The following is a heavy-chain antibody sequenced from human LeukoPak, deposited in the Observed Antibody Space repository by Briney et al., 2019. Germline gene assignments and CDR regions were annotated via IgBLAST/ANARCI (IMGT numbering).Heavy chain of an antibody. CDR2: IKEDGGEK. CDR3: ARGMLGTFWYFDL. Sequence: GGSLRLSCAASEFSFNNYWMMWVRQAPGKRLEWVANIKEDGGEKYYMDSVKGRFTISRDNAKNSLYLQMNSLRVDDTAIYYCARGMLGTFWYFDLWGRGTLVTVSS. D-gene: IGHD3-10*02. CDR1: EFSFNNYW. V-gene: IGHV3-7*01. J-gene: IGHJ2*01.